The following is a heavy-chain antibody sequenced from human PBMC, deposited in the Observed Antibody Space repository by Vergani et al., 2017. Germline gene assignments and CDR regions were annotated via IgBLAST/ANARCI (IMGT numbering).Heavy chain of an antibody. Sequence: QVHLVESGGGVVQPGRSLRLSCAASGFSFSSHAIHWVRQAPGKGLEWVAVISNDGSKKYYADSVKGRFTISRDNSKNTLDLQMNSLRTQDTAVYYCAKAGSVTSGSLQYNFYRDVWGKGTTVTVS. V-gene: IGHV3-30*18. CDR1: GFSFSSHA. CDR3: AKAGSVTSGSLQYNFYRDV. CDR2: ISNDGSKK. D-gene: IGHD3-10*01. J-gene: IGHJ6*03.